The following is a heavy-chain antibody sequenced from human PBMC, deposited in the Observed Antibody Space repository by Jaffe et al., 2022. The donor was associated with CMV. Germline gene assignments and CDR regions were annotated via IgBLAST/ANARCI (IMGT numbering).Heavy chain of an antibody. Sequence: QVQLQESGPGLVKPSETLSLTCTVSGGSISSYYWSWIRQPPGKGLEWIGYIYYSGSTNYNPSLKSRVTISVDTSKNQFSLKLSSVTAADTAVYYCARVGRICSGGSCYSRGRYYYYYMDVWGKGTTVTVSS. D-gene: IGHD2-15*01. CDR2: IYYSGST. CDR1: GGSISSYY. CDR3: ARVGRICSGGSCYSRGRYYYYYMDV. V-gene: IGHV4-59*01. J-gene: IGHJ6*03.